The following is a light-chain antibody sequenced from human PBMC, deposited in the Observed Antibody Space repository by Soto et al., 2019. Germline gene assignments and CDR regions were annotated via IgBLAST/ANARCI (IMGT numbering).Light chain of an antibody. CDR3: QQASSFPLT. V-gene: IGKV1-12*01. Sequence: DIQMTQSPSSVSASVGDRVTITCRASQGISIWLGWYQQKPGQAPKLLIFAASSLQSGVPPRFSGSESGTEFTLTISSLQPEDVATYYCQQASSFPLTFGGGTKVDIK. CDR1: QGISIW. J-gene: IGKJ4*01. CDR2: AAS.